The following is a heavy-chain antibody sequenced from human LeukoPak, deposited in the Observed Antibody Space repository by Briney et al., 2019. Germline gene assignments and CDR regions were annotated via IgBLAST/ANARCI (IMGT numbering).Heavy chain of an antibody. D-gene: IGHD2-15*01. J-gene: IGHJ4*02. V-gene: IGHV3-23*01. Sequence: PGGSLRLSCAASGFTFSSYGMSWVRQAPGKGLEWVSAISGSGGSTYYADSVKGRFTISRDNSKNTLYLQMNSLRAEDTAVYYCAKDFVVVVAATLAIFDYWGQGTLVTVSS. CDR2: ISGSGGST. CDR1: GFTFSSYG. CDR3: AKDFVVVVAATLAIFDY.